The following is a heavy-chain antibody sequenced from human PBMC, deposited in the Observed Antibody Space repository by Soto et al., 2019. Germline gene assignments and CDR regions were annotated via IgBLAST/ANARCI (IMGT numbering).Heavy chain of an antibody. V-gene: IGHV1-46*01. D-gene: IGHD3-3*01. Sequence: ASVKVSCKASGYTFTSYYMRWVRQAPGQGLEWLGIINPSGGSTSYAQKFQGRVTMTRDTSTSTVYMELSSLRSEDTAVYYCARADDYDFWSGPPGSHGMDVWGQGTTVTVSS. CDR3: ARADDYDFWSGPPGSHGMDV. J-gene: IGHJ6*02. CDR2: INPSGGST. CDR1: GYTFTSYY.